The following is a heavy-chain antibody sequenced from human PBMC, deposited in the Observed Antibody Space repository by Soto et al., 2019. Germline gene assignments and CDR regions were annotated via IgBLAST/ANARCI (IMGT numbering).Heavy chain of an antibody. J-gene: IGHJ4*02. CDR3: VRGLDYGANFDY. CDR2: IKQDDSEI. V-gene: IGHV3-7*01. D-gene: IGHD4-17*01. Sequence: EVQVVESGGGVVQPGGSLRLSCAVSGFTFSNYWMTWVRQAPGKGLEWVANIKQDDSEIYYADSVKGRFTISRDNTENSLFLQMNSLRAEDTAVYYCVRGLDYGANFDYWGQGTLVTVSS. CDR1: GFTFSNYW.